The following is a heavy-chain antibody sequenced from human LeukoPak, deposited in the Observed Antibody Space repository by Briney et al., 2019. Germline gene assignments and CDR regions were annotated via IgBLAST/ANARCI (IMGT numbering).Heavy chain of an antibody. CDR3: ARPWGGTGPHNALDI. CDR1: GGSISSSSYY. J-gene: IGHJ3*02. D-gene: IGHD1-26*01. Sequence: SETLSLTCTVSGGSISSSSYYWGWIRQPPGKGLEWIGSIYYSGSTYYNPSLKSRVTISVDTSKNQFSLKLSSVTAADTAVYYCARPWGGTGPHNALDIWGQGTMVTVSS. CDR2: IYYSGST. V-gene: IGHV4-39*01.